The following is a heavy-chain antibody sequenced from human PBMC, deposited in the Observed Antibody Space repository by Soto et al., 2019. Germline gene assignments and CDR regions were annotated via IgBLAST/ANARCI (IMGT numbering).Heavy chain of an antibody. CDR2: ILPIFGTA. J-gene: IGHJ3*02. CDR1: GGTFSTSS. D-gene: IGHD3-10*01. CDR3: ARGHEFGGNSDDFDI. V-gene: IGHV1-69*06. Sequence: SVKVSCKASGGTFSTSSINWLRQAPGQRPEWMGNILPIFGTADYAQKFRDRVTITADKSTNTAYMELRSLFSEDAAVYYCARGHEFGGNSDDFDIWGQGTVVTV.